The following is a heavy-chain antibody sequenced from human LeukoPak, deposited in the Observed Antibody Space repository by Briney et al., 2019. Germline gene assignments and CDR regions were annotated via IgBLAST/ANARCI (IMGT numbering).Heavy chain of an antibody. J-gene: IGHJ4*02. Sequence: GGSLRLSCAASGFTFSDYNMRWIRQAPGKGLEWVSSISRSGSTKYYADSVKGRFTISRDNAKNSLFLQMNSLRAEDTAVYYCARDQEGWSGYYYFDYWGQGTLVTVSS. V-gene: IGHV3-11*04. CDR2: ISRSGSTK. D-gene: IGHD3-3*01. CDR3: ARDQEGWSGYYYFDY. CDR1: GFTFSDYN.